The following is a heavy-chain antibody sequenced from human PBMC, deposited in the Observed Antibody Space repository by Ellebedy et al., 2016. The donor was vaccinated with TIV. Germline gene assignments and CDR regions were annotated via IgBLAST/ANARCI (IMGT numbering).Heavy chain of an antibody. V-gene: IGHV3-23*01. Sequence: PGGSLRLSCAASGFTFSSYAMSWVRQATGKGLEWVSAISGSGGSTYYADSVKGRFTISRDNSKNTLYLQMNSLRAEDTAVYYCARIYDSSGYKTLGYYGMDVWGQGTTVTVSS. CDR1: GFTFSSYA. CDR2: ISGSGGST. CDR3: ARIYDSSGYKTLGYYGMDV. J-gene: IGHJ6*02. D-gene: IGHD3-22*01.